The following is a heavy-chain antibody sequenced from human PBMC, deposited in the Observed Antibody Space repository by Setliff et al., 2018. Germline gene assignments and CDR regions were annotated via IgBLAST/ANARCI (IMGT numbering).Heavy chain of an antibody. D-gene: IGHD6-19*01. V-gene: IGHV3-23*01. CDR1: GFTFSSYA. CDR3: ANAVAGTKVYGY. Sequence: PGGSLRLSCAASGFTFSSYAMSWVRQAPGKGLEWVSAISGSGGSTYYADSVKGRFTISRDNSKNTLYLQMNSLRAEDTAVYYCANAVAGTKVYGYWGQGTLVTVSS. J-gene: IGHJ4*02. CDR2: ISGSGGST.